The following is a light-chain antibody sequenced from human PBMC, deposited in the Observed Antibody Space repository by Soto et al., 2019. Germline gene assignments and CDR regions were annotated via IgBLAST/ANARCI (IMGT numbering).Light chain of an antibody. CDR2: DAS. V-gene: IGKV1-5*01. Sequence: DIKMTQSPSTLSASVGDRVTITCRASQSISNRLAWYQQKPGKAPKVLIYDASSLESGVPSRFSGSGYGTEFILTISSLQPDDFASYCCQHYGGMWTFGQGTKGEMK. CDR1: QSISNR. J-gene: IGKJ1*01. CDR3: QHYGGMWT.